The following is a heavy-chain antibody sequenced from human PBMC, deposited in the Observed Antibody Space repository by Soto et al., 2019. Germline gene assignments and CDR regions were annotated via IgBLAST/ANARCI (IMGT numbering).Heavy chain of an antibody. D-gene: IGHD2-2*01. Sequence: GESLKISCKGSGYSFTSYWISWVRQMPGKGLEWMGRIDPSDSYTIYSPSFQGHVTISADKSISTAYLQWSSLKASDTAMYYCARLYCSSTSCPNWFDPWGQGTLVTVSS. CDR2: IDPSDSYT. CDR1: GYSFTSYW. CDR3: ARLYCSSTSCPNWFDP. V-gene: IGHV5-10-1*01. J-gene: IGHJ5*02.